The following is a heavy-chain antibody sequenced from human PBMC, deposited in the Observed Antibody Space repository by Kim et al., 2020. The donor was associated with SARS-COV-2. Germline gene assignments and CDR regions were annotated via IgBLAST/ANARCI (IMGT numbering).Heavy chain of an antibody. J-gene: IGHJ4*02. D-gene: IGHD1-26*01. V-gene: IGHV3-53*01. CDR2: GGRT. Sequence: GGRTFSADSVKGRFTISRDNSKNTLYLQMNSLRAEDTAVYYCARGAENFDYWGQGTLVTVSS. CDR3: ARGAENFDY.